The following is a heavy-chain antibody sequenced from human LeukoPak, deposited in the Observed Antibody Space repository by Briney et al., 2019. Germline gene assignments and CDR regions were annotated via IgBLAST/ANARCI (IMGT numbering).Heavy chain of an antibody. J-gene: IGHJ5*02. Sequence: GGSLRLSCAASGFTFSSYSMNWVRQAPGKGLEWVSSISSSSSYIYYADSVKGRFTISRDNAKNSLYLQMNSLRAEDTAVYYCARGYGSGSYYTNWFDPWGQGTLVTVSS. D-gene: IGHD3-10*01. CDR3: ARGYGSGSYYTNWFDP. CDR1: GFTFSSYS. CDR2: ISSSSSYI. V-gene: IGHV3-21*01.